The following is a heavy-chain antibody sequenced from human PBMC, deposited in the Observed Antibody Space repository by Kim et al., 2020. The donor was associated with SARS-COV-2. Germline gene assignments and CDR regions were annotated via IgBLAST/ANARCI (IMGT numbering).Heavy chain of an antibody. CDR3: ARHFAAAGTGWYYGMDV. J-gene: IGHJ6*02. D-gene: IGHD6-13*01. CDR1: GYSFTSYW. V-gene: IGHV5-10-1*01. CDR2: IDPSDSYT. Sequence: GESLKISCKGSGYSFTSYWISWVRQMPGKGLEWMGRIDPSDSYTNYSPSFQGHVTISADKSISTAYLQWSSLKASDTAMYYCARHFAAAGTGWYYGMDVWGQGTTVTVSS.